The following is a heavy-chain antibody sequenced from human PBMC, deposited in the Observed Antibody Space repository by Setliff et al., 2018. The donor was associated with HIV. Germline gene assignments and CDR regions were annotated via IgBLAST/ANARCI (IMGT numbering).Heavy chain of an antibody. CDR2: ISSGPTYI. CDR1: GFTFSTYS. V-gene: IGHV3-21*04. D-gene: IGHD6-19*01. CDR3: AKLPHSSAWYSPFYYFEY. J-gene: IGHJ4*02. Sequence: GGSLRLSCAASGFTFSTYSMTWVRQAPGKGLGWVSSISSGPTYIYYADSLKCRFTISRDNAKNSLYLQMNGLRDEDTAIYYCAKLPHSSAWYSPFYYFEYWGQGTLVTVSS.